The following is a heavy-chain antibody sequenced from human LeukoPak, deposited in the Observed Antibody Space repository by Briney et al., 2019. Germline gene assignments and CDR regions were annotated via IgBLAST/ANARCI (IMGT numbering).Heavy chain of an antibody. Sequence: GASVKVSCKASGGTFSSYAISWVRQAPGQGLEWMGGIIPIFGTANYVQKFQGRVTITTDESTSTAYMEVSSLRSEDTAVYYCARGGSYRQGACRYWGQGTLVTVSS. CDR2: IIPIFGTA. V-gene: IGHV1-69*05. J-gene: IGHJ4*02. D-gene: IGHD3-16*02. CDR1: GGTFSSYA. CDR3: ARGGSYRQGACRY.